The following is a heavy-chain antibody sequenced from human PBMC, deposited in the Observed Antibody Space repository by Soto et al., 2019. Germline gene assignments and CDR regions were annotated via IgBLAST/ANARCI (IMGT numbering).Heavy chain of an antibody. CDR2: ISGSDGKT. D-gene: IGHD3-3*01. J-gene: IGHJ4*02. Sequence: SLGLSCAASGFSFGSYALSWVRQAPGKGLEWVSTISGSDGKTFYADSVKGRFSISRDTSQSTLYLQMNSLRADDTAIYYCARWSYLDYWGQGTRVTVSS. CDR3: ARWSYLDY. CDR1: GFSFGSYA. V-gene: IGHV3-23*01.